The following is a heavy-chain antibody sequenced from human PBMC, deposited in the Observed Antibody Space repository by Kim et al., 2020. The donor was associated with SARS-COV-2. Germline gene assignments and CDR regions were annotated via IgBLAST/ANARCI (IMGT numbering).Heavy chain of an antibody. CDR3: ARGIAVAGRRRGPWFDP. Sequence: SETLSLTCTVSGGSISSSSYYWGWIRQPPGKGLEWIGSIYYSGSTYYNPSLKSRVTISVDTSKNQFSLKLSSVTAADTAVYYCARGIAVAGRRRGPWFDPWGQGTLVTVSS. D-gene: IGHD6-19*01. V-gene: IGHV4-39*07. J-gene: IGHJ5*02. CDR2: IYYSGST. CDR1: GGSISSSSYY.